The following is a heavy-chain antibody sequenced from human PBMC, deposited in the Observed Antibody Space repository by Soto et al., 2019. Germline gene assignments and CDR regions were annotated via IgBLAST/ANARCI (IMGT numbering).Heavy chain of an antibody. CDR1: GFTFSNYH. V-gene: IGHV3-30-3*01. Sequence: QVQLVESGGGVVQPGRSLRLSCAASGFTFSNYHIHWVRQAPGGGLEWVTSISHDGSDKYYADSVKGRFTISRENSKNTLYLQMNSLRAEDTAVYYCAREGPYISTGNGAWDYWGQGTLVTVSS. CDR2: ISHDGSDK. CDR3: AREGPYISTGNGAWDY. D-gene: IGHD3-3*02. J-gene: IGHJ4*02.